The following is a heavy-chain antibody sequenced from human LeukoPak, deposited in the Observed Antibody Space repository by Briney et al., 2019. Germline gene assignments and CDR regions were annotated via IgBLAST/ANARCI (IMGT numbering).Heavy chain of an antibody. CDR3: ARGRSIRSGCRTSCYYFDY. V-gene: IGHV4-34*01. J-gene: IGHJ4*02. CDR1: GGSFSGYY. Sequence: PSETLSLTCAVYGGSFSGYYWSWIRQPPGKGLEWIGEINHSGSTNYNPSLKSRVTISVDTSKNQFSLKLSSVTAADTAVYYCARGRSIRSGCRTSCYYFDYWGQGTLVTVSS. CDR2: INHSGST. D-gene: IGHD2-2*01.